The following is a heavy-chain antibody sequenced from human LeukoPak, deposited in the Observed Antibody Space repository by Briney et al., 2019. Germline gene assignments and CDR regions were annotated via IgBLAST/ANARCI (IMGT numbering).Heavy chain of an antibody. J-gene: IGHJ4*02. D-gene: IGHD6-13*01. V-gene: IGHV4-39*07. CDR3: ARVRPAAGLRYYFDY. Sequence: PSETLSLTCTVSGGSISSSSYYWGWIRQPPGKGLEWIGSIYYSGSTYYNPSLKSRVTMSVDTSKNQFSLKLSSVTAADTAVYYCARVRPAAGLRYYFDYWGQGTLVTVSS. CDR1: GGSISSSSYY. CDR2: IYYSGST.